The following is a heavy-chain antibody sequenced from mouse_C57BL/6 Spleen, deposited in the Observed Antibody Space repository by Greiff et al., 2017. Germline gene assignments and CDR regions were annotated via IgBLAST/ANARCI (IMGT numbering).Heavy chain of an antibody. CDR2: IDPEDGDT. J-gene: IGHJ1*03. CDR1: GFNIKDYY. V-gene: IGHV14-1*01. D-gene: IGHD2-3*01. Sequence: EVQLQQSGAELVRPGASVKLSCTASGFNIKDYYMHWVKQRPEQGLEWIGRIDPEDGDTEYAPKFQGKVTMTADTSSNTAYLQLSSLTSEDTAVYYCTTDGYTGYFDVWGTGTTVTVSS. CDR3: TTDGYTGYFDV.